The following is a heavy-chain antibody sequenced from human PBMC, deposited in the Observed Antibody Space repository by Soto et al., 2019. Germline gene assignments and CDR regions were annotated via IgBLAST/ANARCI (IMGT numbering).Heavy chain of an antibody. J-gene: IGHJ6*02. CDR3: ATKGGGPMVNTYYYYYGMDV. V-gene: IGHV3-30-3*01. CDR2: ISYDGSNK. Sequence: PERSLRLSCAASGFTFSSYAMHWVRQAPGKGLEWVAVISYDGSNKYYADSVKGRFTISRDNSKNTLYLQMDSLRAEDTAVYYYATKGGGPMVNTYYYYYGMDVWGQRTTVTVSS. D-gene: IGHD4-17*01. CDR1: GFTFSSYA.